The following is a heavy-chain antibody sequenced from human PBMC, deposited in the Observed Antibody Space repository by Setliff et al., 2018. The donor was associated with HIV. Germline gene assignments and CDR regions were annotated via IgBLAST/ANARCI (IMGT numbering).Heavy chain of an antibody. J-gene: IGHJ4*02. CDR3: AKTNIPMPRSGTRLES. CDR2: IFHDGTV. CDR1: GFSIKNENW. V-gene: IGHV4-4*02. Sequence: SETLSLTCVVSGFSIKNENWWNWVRQTPGKGLEWIGQIFHDGTVTYKPSLESRVTILMDILKNQIYLNVTSVTAADTATYYCAKTNIPMPRSGTRLESWGPGRLVTVSS. D-gene: IGHD2-2*02.